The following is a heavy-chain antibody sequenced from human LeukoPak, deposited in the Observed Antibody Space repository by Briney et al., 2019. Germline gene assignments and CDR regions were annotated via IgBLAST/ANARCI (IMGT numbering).Heavy chain of an antibody. J-gene: IGHJ4*02. CDR2: ISGYNGNT. D-gene: IGHD3-10*01. Sequence: ASVKVSCKASGYTFTSYYMHWVRQAPGQGLEWMGWISGYNGNTNYAQKFQGRVTMTTGTSTSTVYMELRSLRSDDTAVYYCARDDNYGSGQPDDWGQGTLVTVSS. CDR3: ARDDNYGSGQPDD. CDR1: GYTFTSYY. V-gene: IGHV1-18*04.